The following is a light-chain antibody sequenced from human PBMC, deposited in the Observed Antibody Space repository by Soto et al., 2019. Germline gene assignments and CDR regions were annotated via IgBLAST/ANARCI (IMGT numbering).Light chain of an antibody. Sequence: EIVLTQSPATLSLSPGERATLSCRASQGVNTHLAWYQQKPGQAPRLLIYDASNRATGIPARFSGSGPGTDFTRTISSLEPEDFAVYYCQHEFTFGPGTKVDVK. CDR1: QGVNTH. J-gene: IGKJ3*01. V-gene: IGKV3D-11*01. CDR2: DAS. CDR3: QHEFT.